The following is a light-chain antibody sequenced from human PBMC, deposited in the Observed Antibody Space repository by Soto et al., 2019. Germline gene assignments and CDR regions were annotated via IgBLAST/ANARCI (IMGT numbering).Light chain of an antibody. CDR1: QSVLSSS. V-gene: IGKV4-1*01. J-gene: IGKJ2*01. Sequence: DIVMTQSPESLAVSLGERATINCKSSQSVLSSSIAWYQQKPGQPPKLLIYWASTRESGVPDRFSGSGSGTDFTLTISSLQAEDVAVYDCQQYFNTPQTFGQVTKLEIK. CDR3: QQYFNTPQT. CDR2: WAS.